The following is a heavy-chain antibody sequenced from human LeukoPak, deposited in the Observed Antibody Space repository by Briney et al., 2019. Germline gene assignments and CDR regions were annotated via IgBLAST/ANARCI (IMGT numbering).Heavy chain of an antibody. V-gene: IGHV3-21*01. CDR1: GVTFDSYP. CDR3: ARGGDFGIVTDY. D-gene: IGHD2-21*01. Sequence: GGTLRLSCTASGVTFDSYPMTWVRQAPGKGLEWVSLISGSGSFTLYSDSVKRRLVISREDARNYLYLLMSSLGVDDTAIYYCARGGDFGIVTDYWGQGNLVTVSS. CDR2: ISGSGSFT. J-gene: IGHJ4*02.